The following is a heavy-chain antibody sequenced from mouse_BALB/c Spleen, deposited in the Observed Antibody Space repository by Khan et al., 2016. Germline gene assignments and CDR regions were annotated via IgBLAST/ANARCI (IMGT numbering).Heavy chain of an antibody. CDR1: GFNIKDTY. Sequence: VQLQQSGAELVKPGASVKLSCTASGFNIKDTYMHWVKQRPEQGLEWIGRIDPANGNTKYDAKFQGMATITADTSSNTAYMQLSSLTSEDTAVYYCARSPYDYDVGFAYWGQGTLVTVSA. CDR2: IDPANGNT. D-gene: IGHD2-4*01. V-gene: IGHV14-3*02. CDR3: ARSPYDYDVGFAY. J-gene: IGHJ3*01.